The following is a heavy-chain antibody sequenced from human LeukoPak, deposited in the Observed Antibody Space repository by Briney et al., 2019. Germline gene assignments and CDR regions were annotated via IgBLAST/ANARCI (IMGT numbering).Heavy chain of an antibody. CDR1: GYRFTNYW. J-gene: IGHJ4*02. D-gene: IGHD2-15*01. CDR2: IYPGDSDT. V-gene: IGHV5-51*01. Sequence: GESLKISCKGSGYRFTNYWIGWVRQMPGKGLEWMGIIYPGDSDTRYSPSFQGQVTISADKSISTAYLQWSSLKASDTAMYYCATSEGYCSGGSCYPPSDYWGQGTLVTVSS. CDR3: ATSEGYCSGGSCYPPSDY.